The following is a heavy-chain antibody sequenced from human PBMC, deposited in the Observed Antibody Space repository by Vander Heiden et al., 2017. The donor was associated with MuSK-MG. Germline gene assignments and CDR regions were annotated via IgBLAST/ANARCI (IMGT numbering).Heavy chain of an antibody. CDR1: GYTFTRYY. V-gene: IGHV1-2*02. Sequence: QAPLVQSGAAVKKPGAAAKVSCKASGYTFTRYYMHWVRQAPGQGLEWMGWINPNSGGTNYAQKFQGRVTMTRDTSSSTAYMELSRLRSDDTAVYYCARDIGDPHYYYYYMDVWGKGTTVTVSS. J-gene: IGHJ6*03. CDR2: INPNSGGT. CDR3: ARDIGDPHYYYYYMDV. D-gene: IGHD3-16*01.